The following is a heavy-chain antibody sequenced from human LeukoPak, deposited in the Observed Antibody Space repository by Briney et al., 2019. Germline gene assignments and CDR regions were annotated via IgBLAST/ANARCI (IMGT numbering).Heavy chain of an antibody. V-gene: IGHV4-39*07. CDR2: IYYSGST. J-gene: IGHJ4*02. CDR3: AKTLLPYSGSYYPHFDY. CDR1: GGSISSSSYY. Sequence: TSETLSLTCTVSGGSISSSSYYWGWIRQPPGKGLEWIGSIYYSGSTNYNPSLKSRVTISVDTSKNQFSLKLYSVTAADTAVYYCAKTLLPYSGSYYPHFDYWGQGTLVTVSS. D-gene: IGHD1-26*01.